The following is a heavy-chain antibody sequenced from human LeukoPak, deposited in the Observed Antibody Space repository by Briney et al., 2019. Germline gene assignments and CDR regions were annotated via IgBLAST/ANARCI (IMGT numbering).Heavy chain of an antibody. CDR1: GFTFSSYG. CDR3: ARSVVTPYYYYMDV. CDR2: IWYDGSNK. D-gene: IGHD4-23*01. Sequence: GGSLRLSCAASGFTFSSYGMHWVRQAPGKGLEWVAVIWYDGSNKYYADSVKGRFTISRDNSKNTLYLQMNSLRAEDTAVYYCARSVVTPYYYYMDVWGKGTTVTVSS. V-gene: IGHV3-33*01. J-gene: IGHJ6*03.